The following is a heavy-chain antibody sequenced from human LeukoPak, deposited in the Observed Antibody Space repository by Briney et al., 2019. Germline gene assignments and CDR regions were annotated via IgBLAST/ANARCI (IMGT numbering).Heavy chain of an antibody. D-gene: IGHD1-26*01. CDR2: ISGNGGST. CDR3: ARSGGSYWY. CDR1: DFSFITYA. Sequence: PGGSLRLSCAGSDFSFITYAMSWVRQAPGKGLEWVSGISGNGGSTYYADSVKGRFTFSRDNSKNTLFLQMNSLRAEDTAVYYCARSGGSYWYWGQGTLVTVSS. J-gene: IGHJ4*02. V-gene: IGHV3-23*01.